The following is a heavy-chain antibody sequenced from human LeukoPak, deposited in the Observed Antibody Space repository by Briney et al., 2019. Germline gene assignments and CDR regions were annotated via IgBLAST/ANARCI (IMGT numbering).Heavy chain of an antibody. J-gene: IGHJ4*02. D-gene: IGHD1-26*01. CDR2: IKEDGSET. CDR3: AKQWVDC. CDR1: GFTFGNHW. Sequence: GGSLRLSCAASGFTFGNHWMTWVRQAPGKGLEWLAHIKEDGSETAYVDSVRGRFTISRDNAKNSLYLQMNSLRAEDTALYYCAKQWVDCWGQGTLVTVSS. V-gene: IGHV3-7*03.